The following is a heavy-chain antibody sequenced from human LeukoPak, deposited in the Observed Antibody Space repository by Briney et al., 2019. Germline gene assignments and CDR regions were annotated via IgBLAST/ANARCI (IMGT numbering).Heavy chain of an antibody. Sequence: GGSLRLSCAASGFTFSSYSMNWVRQAPGKGLEWVSSISSSSSYIYYADSVKGRFTISRDNAKNSLYLQMNSLRAEDTAVYYRARDLTGYSSSWLQYYFDYWGQGTLVTVSS. CDR3: ARDLTGYSSSWLQYYFDY. V-gene: IGHV3-21*01. CDR2: ISSSSSYI. J-gene: IGHJ4*02. D-gene: IGHD6-13*01. CDR1: GFTFSSYS.